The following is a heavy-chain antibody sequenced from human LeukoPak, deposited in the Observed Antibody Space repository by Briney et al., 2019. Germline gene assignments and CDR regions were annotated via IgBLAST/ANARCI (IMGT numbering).Heavy chain of an antibody. J-gene: IGHJ4*02. CDR2: IYHSGST. Sequence: SETLSLTCAVSGGSISSGGYSLSWIRQPPGKGLEWIGYIYHSGSTYYNPSLKSRVTISVDRSKNQFSLKLSSVTAADTAVYYCARGYDYGDYYFDYWGQGTLVTVSS. CDR1: GGSISSGGYS. CDR3: ARGYDYGDYYFDY. D-gene: IGHD4-17*01. V-gene: IGHV4-30-2*01.